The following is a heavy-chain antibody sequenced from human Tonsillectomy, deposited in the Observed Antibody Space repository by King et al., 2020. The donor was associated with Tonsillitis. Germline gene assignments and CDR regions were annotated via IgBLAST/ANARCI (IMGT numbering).Heavy chain of an antibody. V-gene: IGHV5-51*01. Sequence: VQLVESGAEVKKPGESLKISCTGSGYSFTSYWIGWVRQMPGKGLEWMGIIYPGDSDTRYSPSFQGQVTISADKSISTAYLQWSSLKASDTAMYYCARLVGIAAAGTPYYFDYWGQGTLVTVSS. CDR1: GYSFTSYW. CDR3: ARLVGIAAAGTPYYFDY. CDR2: IYPGDSDT. J-gene: IGHJ4*02. D-gene: IGHD6-13*01.